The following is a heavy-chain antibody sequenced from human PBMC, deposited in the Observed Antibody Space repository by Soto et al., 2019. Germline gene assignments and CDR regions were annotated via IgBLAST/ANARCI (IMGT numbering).Heavy chain of an antibody. Sequence: QITLKESGPTLVKPTKTLTLTCTFSVFSLSTRGLAVGWLRQPPGKALEWLALIYWDDDEGYSPSLKIRLTITKDTAKNQVVLTMTTMDPVDTATYYCAHRPRGFSYYFDYWGQGTLVTVS. CDR2: IYWDDDE. D-gene: IGHD3-10*01. J-gene: IGHJ4*02. V-gene: IGHV2-5*02. CDR3: AHRPRGFSYYFDY. CDR1: VFSLSTRGLA.